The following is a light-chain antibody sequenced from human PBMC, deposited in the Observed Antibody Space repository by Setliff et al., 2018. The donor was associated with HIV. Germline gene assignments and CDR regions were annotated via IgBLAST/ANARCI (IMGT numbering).Light chain of an antibody. CDR3: QQYDNYFWT. CDR1: QSISTW. Sequence: DIQMTQSPSTLSASIGDRVTITCRASQSISTWLAWYQQKPGKAPKLLIYKASILETGVPSRFSGSGSGTEFTLTISSLQPDDFATYYCQQYDNYFWTFGQGTKVDIK. CDR2: KAS. V-gene: IGKV1-5*03. J-gene: IGKJ1*01.